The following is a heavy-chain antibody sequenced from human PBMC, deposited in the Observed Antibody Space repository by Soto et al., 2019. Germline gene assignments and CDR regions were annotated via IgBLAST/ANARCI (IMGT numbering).Heavy chain of an antibody. Sequence: PSETLSLTCTVSGGSISSYYWSWIRQPPGKGLEWIGYIYYSGSTNYNPSLKSRVTISVDTSKNQFSLKLSSVTAADTAVYYCAREAAAGRGWFDPWGQGTLVTVS. J-gene: IGHJ5*02. D-gene: IGHD6-13*01. CDR3: AREAAAGRGWFDP. CDR1: GGSISSYY. V-gene: IGHV4-59*01. CDR2: IYYSGST.